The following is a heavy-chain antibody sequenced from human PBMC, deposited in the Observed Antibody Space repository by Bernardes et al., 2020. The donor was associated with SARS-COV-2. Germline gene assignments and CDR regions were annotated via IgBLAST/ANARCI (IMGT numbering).Heavy chain of an antibody. CDR2: FDPEDGAT. CDR1: GYTLTALS. D-gene: IGHD3-10*01. V-gene: IGHV1-24*01. CDR3: ATFLMVQGVIRHNWFDP. J-gene: IGHJ5*02. Sequence: ASLKVSCKVSGYTLTALSMHWVRQAPGQGLEWMGGFDPEDGATIYAQKFQGRVTMTEDTSTDTAYMELSSLRSEDTAVYYCATFLMVQGVIRHNWFDPWGQGTLVTVSS.